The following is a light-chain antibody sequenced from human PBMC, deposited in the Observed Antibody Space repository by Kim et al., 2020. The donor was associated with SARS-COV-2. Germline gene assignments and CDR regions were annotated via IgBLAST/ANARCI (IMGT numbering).Light chain of an antibody. CDR3: QQYNNWLPLT. V-gene: IGKV3-15*01. Sequence: SPGESATPSCRASQSVSRNLAWYQQKPGQAPRLLIDGASTRATGVPDRFRGSGSGTEFTLTISSLKAEDSAVYYCQQYNNWLPLTFGGGTKVDIK. J-gene: IGKJ4*01. CDR1: QSVSRN. CDR2: GAS.